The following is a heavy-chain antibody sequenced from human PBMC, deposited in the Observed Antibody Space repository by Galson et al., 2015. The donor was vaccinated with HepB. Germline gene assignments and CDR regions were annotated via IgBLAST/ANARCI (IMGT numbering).Heavy chain of an antibody. D-gene: IGHD2-15*01. Sequence: SLRLSCAASGFTFSDYYMSWIRQAPGKGLEWVSYISSSSSYTNYADSVKGRFTISRDNAKNSLYLQMNSLRAEDTAVYYCARVGPVVRSASWFDPWAQGTLVTVSS. CDR3: ARVGPVVRSASWFDP. V-gene: IGHV3-11*06. CDR2: ISSSSSYT. J-gene: IGHJ5*02. CDR1: GFTFSDYY.